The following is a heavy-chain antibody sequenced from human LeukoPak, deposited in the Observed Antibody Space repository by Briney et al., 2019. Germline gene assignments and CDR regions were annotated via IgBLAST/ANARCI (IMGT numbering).Heavy chain of an antibody. Sequence: SETLSLTCAVSGGSISSGGYSWSWIRQPPGKGLEWIGYIYHSGSTYYNPSLKSRVTISVDRSKNQFPLKLSSVTAADTAVYYCARGLSSGYSVYFDYWGQGTLVTVSS. V-gene: IGHV4-30-2*01. CDR3: ARGLSSGYSVYFDY. CDR2: IYHSGST. D-gene: IGHD3-22*01. CDR1: GGSISSGGYS. J-gene: IGHJ4*02.